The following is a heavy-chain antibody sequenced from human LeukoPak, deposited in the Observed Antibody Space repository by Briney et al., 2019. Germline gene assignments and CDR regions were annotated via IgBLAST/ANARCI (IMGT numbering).Heavy chain of an antibody. CDR2: ISYDGSNI. J-gene: IGHJ4*02. D-gene: IGHD6-19*01. Sequence: GGSLRLSCAASGFTFSSYAMHWVRRAPGKGLEWVAVISYDGSNIYYADSVKGRFTISRDNSKNTLYLQMNSLRAEDTAVYYCARWYSSGWSFDYWGQGTLVTVSS. CDR3: ARWYSSGWSFDY. CDR1: GFTFSSYA. V-gene: IGHV3-30-3*01.